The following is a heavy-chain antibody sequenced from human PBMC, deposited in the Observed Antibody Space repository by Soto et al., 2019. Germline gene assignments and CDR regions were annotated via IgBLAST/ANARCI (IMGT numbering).Heavy chain of an antibody. CDR1: GFTFSSYA. J-gene: IGHJ4*02. CDR3: AKDIVLDTAMEIDY. CDR2: ISGSGDST. D-gene: IGHD5-18*01. Sequence: GGSLRLSCAASGFTFSSYAMSWVRQAPGKGLEWVSGISGSGDSTYYADSVKGRFTISRDNSKNTLYLQMNSLRAEDTAVYYCAKDIVLDTAMEIDYWGQGPLVTVSS. V-gene: IGHV3-23*01.